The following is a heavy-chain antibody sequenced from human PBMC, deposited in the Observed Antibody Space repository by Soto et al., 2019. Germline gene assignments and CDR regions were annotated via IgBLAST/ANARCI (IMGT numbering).Heavy chain of an antibody. V-gene: IGHV3-30*18. D-gene: IGHD3-3*01. CDR1: GFTFSSYG. CDR2: ISYDGSNK. Sequence: GGSLRLSCAASGFTFSSYGMHWVRQAPGKGLEWVAVISYDGSNKYYADSVKGRFTISRDNSKNTLYLQMNSLRAEDTAVYYCAKDLLRFLEWLAHYYGMDVWGQGTTVTVSS. CDR3: AKDLLRFLEWLAHYYGMDV. J-gene: IGHJ6*02.